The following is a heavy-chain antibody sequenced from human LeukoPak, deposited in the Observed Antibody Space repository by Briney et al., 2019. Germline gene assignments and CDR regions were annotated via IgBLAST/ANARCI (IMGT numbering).Heavy chain of an antibody. V-gene: IGHV4-59*08. CDR1: GGSISSYY. J-gene: IGHJ4*02. D-gene: IGHD6-19*01. CDR3: ARSVAGTEYYFDY. Sequence: SETLSLTCTVSGGSISSYYWSWIRQPPGKGLEGIGYIYYSGSTNYNPSLKSRVTISVDTSKNQFSLKLSSVTAADTAVYYCARSVAGTEYYFDYWGRGTLVTVSS. CDR2: IYYSGST.